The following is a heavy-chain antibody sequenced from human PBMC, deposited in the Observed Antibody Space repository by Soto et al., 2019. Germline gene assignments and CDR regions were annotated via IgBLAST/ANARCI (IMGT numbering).Heavy chain of an antibody. CDR3: ARDREADIVVVVAASTYDC. Sequence: GGSLRLSCAASGFTFSSYAMHWVRQAPGKGLEWVAVISYDGSNKYYADSVKGRFTISRDNSKNTLYLQMNSLRAEDTAVYYCARDREADIVVVVAASTYDCWGQGTLVTVSS. CDR2: ISYDGSNK. D-gene: IGHD2-15*01. V-gene: IGHV3-30-3*01. CDR1: GFTFSSYA. J-gene: IGHJ4*02.